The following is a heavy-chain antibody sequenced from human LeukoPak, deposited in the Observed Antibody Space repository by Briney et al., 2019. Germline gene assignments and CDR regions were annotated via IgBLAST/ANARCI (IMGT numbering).Heavy chain of an antibody. CDR3: AGSTTVAYY. D-gene: IGHD4-23*01. CDR2: IYSCGST. V-gene: IGHV3-53*01. CDR1: GFTVGSYY. J-gene: IGHJ4*02. Sequence: PGGSLRLSCAASGFTVGSYYMNWVRQAPGKGLEWVSVIYSCGSTSTADSVQGRFTISRDNSKNTLYLQMNSLRAEDTAVYYCAGSTTVAYYWGQETLVSVSS.